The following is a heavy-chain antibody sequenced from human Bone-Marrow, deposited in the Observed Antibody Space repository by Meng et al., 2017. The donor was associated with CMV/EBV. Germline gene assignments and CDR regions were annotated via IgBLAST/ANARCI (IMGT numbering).Heavy chain of an antibody. CDR3: AREGDNAKMIVVVNDYYYYLGMDV. D-gene: IGHD3-22*01. V-gene: IGHV1-18*01. CDR1: GYTFTSYG. Sequence: ASVNVSCKASGYTFTSYGSSWVRQAPGQGLEWMGWITAYNGNTNSAQKLQGRVTMTTDTSTSTAYMELRSLRPDDTAVYYCAREGDNAKMIVVVNDYYYYLGMDVWGQGTTVTVSS. J-gene: IGHJ6*02. CDR2: ITAYNGNT.